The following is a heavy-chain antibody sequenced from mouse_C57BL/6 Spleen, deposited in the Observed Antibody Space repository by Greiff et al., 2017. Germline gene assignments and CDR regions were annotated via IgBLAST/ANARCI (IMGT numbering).Heavy chain of an antibody. CDR1: GFTFSDYG. J-gene: IGHJ2*01. CDR3: ASLTGYFDY. Sequence: DVMLVESGGGLVKPGGSLKLSCAASGFTFSDYGMHWVRQAPEKGLEWVAYISSGSSTIYYADTVKGRFTISRDNAKNTLFLQMTSLRSEDTAMYYCASLTGYFDYWGQGTTLTVSS. CDR2: ISSGSSTI. D-gene: IGHD4-1*01. V-gene: IGHV5-17*01.